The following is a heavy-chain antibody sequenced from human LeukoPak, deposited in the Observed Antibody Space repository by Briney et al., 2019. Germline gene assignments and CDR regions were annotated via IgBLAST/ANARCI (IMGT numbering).Heavy chain of an antibody. D-gene: IGHD1-7*01. CDR2: IIPIFGTA. Sequence: SVKVSCKASGGTFSSYDISWVRQAPGQGLEWMGGIIPIFGTANYAQKFQGRVTITADESTSTAYMELSSLRSEDTAVYYCARYPDNWNYADINWFDPWGQGTLVTVSS. CDR1: GGTFSSYD. V-gene: IGHV1-69*01. J-gene: IGHJ5*02. CDR3: ARYPDNWNYADINWFDP.